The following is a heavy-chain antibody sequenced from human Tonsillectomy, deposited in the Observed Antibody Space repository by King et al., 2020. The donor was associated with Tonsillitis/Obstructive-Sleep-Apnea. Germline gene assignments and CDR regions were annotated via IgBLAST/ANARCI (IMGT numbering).Heavy chain of an antibody. V-gene: IGHV3-21*01. J-gene: IGHJ4*02. CDR1: EFTFSTYS. CDR2: ISSSSGHI. Sequence: VQLVESGGGLVKPGGSLRLSCAASEFTFSTYSMNWVRQAPGKGLEWVSSISSSSGHIYYTDSVKGRFTISRDNSKNSLYLQMNSLTAMDTAAYYCAIGGTWDDSGGYYPFPFDYWGQGALVTVSS. D-gene: IGHD3-22*01. CDR3: AIGGTWDDSGGYYPFPFDY.